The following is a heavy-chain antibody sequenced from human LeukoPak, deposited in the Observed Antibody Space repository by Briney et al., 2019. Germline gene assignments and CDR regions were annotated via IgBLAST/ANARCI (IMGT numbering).Heavy chain of an antibody. Sequence: GGSLRLSCAQSVFTFSSYWMSWVRQAPGKGLEWVANIKQDGSEKYYVDSVKGRFTISRDNAKNSLYLQMNSLRAEDTAVYYCAIQQWLASPIDYWGQGTLVTVSS. V-gene: IGHV3-7*01. D-gene: IGHD6-19*01. CDR2: IKQDGSEK. CDR1: VFTFSSYW. J-gene: IGHJ4*02. CDR3: AIQQWLASPIDY.